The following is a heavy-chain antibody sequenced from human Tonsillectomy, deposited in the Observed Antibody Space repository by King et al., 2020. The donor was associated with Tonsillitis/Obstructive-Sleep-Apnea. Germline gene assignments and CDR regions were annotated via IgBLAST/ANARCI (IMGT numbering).Heavy chain of an antibody. CDR3: ARVGVRSCSGGSCPLFFDY. CDR2: IHPSGGST. J-gene: IGHJ4*02. Sequence: QLVQSGAEVKKPGASVKVSCKASGYTFTSYYMHWVRQAPGQGLEWMGIIHPSGGSTSYAQKFQGRVTMTRDKSTSTVYMELGSLRSEDTAVYYCARVGVRSCSGGSCPLFFDYWGQGTLVTVSS. V-gene: IGHV1-46*01. D-gene: IGHD2-15*01. CDR1: GYTFTSYY.